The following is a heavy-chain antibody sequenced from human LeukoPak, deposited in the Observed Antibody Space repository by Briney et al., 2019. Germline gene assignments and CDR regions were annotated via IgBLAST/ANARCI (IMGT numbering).Heavy chain of an antibody. J-gene: IGHJ4*02. CDR3: ARLSGRDSGWSS. D-gene: IGHD6-19*01. Sequence: SVKVSCKASGYTFTGYYMHWVRQAPGQGLEWMGWINPNSGGTNYAQKFQGRVTMTRDTSISTAYMELSRLRSDDTAVYYCARLSGRDSGWSSWGQGTLVTVSS. CDR1: GYTFTGYY. CDR2: INPNSGGT. V-gene: IGHV1-2*02.